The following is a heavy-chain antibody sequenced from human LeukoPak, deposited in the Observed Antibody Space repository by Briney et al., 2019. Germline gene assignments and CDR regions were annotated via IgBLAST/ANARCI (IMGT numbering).Heavy chain of an antibody. CDR3: ARTPAVTPDY. CDR1: GYXFTSYW. Sequence: GESLRISCNGSGYXFTSYWIGWVRQMPGKGLEWMGRIDPSDSYTNYSPSFQGHVTISADKSISTAYLQWSSLKASDTAMYYCARTPAVTPDYWGQGTLVTVSS. V-gene: IGHV5-10-1*01. J-gene: IGHJ4*02. D-gene: IGHD4-11*01. CDR2: IDPSDSYT.